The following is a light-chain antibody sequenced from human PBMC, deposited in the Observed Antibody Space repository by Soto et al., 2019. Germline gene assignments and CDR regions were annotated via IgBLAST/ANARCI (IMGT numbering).Light chain of an antibody. J-gene: IGKJ4*01. Sequence: EIVLTQSPATLSLSPGERATLSCRASQSVSIYLAWYQQRPGQTPRLLIYDISTRAAGIPARFSGSVFRTDYTLTISNLEPEESAVYYCQQRFAWPNSFGGGTKVQI. CDR2: DIS. CDR1: QSVSIY. V-gene: IGKV3-11*01. CDR3: QQRFAWPNS.